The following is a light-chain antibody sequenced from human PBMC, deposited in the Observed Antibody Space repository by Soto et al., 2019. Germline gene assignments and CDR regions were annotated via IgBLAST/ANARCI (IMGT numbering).Light chain of an antibody. V-gene: IGKV1-9*01. CDR3: QHLNSYPIT. Sequence: IQLTQPPSSLSASVGDRVTITCRASQGINRYLAWYQQKPGKAPNLLIYGASTLQSGVPSRFSGSGSGTDFTLTISSLQPEDFATYYCQHLNSYPITFGQGTRLEIK. CDR2: GAS. CDR1: QGINRY. J-gene: IGKJ5*01.